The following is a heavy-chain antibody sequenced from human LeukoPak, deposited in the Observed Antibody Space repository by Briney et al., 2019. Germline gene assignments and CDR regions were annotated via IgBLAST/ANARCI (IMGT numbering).Heavy chain of an antibody. D-gene: IGHD4-17*01. CDR3: ARAGLDYLAFDI. V-gene: IGHV3-30-3*01. CDR2: ISYDGSNK. J-gene: IGHJ3*02. CDR1: GFTFSSYA. Sequence: RSLRLSCAASGFTFSSYAMHWVRQAPGKGLEWVAVISYDGSNKYYADSVKGRFTISRDNSKNTLYLQMNSLRAEDTAVYYCARAGLDYLAFDIWGQGTMVTVSS.